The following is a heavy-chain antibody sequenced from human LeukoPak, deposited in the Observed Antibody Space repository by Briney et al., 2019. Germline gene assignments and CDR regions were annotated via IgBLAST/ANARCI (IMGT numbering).Heavy chain of an antibody. D-gene: IGHD6-6*01. Sequence: GGSLRLSCAASGFTFSSYAMSWVRQAPAKGLEWVSAVSGSGGSTYYADSVKGRFTISRDNSKNTLYLQMNSLRADDTAVYYYAKDHVAEAALCVYIDYWGQGTLVTVSS. CDR1: GFTFSSYA. V-gene: IGHV3-23*01. CDR3: AKDHVAEAALCVYIDY. CDR2: VSGSGGST. J-gene: IGHJ4*02.